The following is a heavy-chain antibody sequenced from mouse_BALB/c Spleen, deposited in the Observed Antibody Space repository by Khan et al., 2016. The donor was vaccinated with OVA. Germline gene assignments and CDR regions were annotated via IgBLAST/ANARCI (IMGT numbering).Heavy chain of an antibody. CDR1: GYTFTNYG. V-gene: IGHV9-3-1*01. Sequence: QIQLVQSGPELKKPGETVKISCKASGYTFTNYGMNWVKQAPGKGLKWMGWINTYTGEPTYADDFKGRFAFSLETSANTAYLQINNLINQDPATYFCPRSASYWFFDVCGAGTTVTVSS. J-gene: IGHJ1*01. D-gene: IGHD6-1*01. CDR2: INTYTGEP. CDR3: PRSASYWFFDV.